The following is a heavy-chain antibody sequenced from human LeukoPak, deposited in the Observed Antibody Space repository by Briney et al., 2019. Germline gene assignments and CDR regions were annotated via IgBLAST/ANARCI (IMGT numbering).Heavy chain of an antibody. J-gene: IGHJ4*02. V-gene: IGHV3-9*01. CDR2: ISLNSGMI. CDR3: ATAGVGSEGY. CDR1: GFTFDDYA. D-gene: IGHD3-10*01. Sequence: PGRSLRLSCVASGFTFDDYAMYWVRQAPGKGLEWVSGISLNSGMIVYADSVKGRFTLSRDNAKNSLYLEMNSLRADDTALYYCATAGVGSEGYWGQGTLVTVSS.